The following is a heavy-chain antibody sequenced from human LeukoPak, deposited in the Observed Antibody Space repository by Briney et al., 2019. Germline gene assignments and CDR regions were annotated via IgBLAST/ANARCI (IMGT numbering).Heavy chain of an antibody. Sequence: PGGSLRLSCAASGFTFSSYDMTWVRQAPGRGLEWVSSIRPSGDNTYYGDSVKGRFTISRDNSKNTEYLQMNNMRVDDTAVYFCAREFRVVMTAFLDYWGQGTLVIVSS. J-gene: IGHJ4*02. CDR2: IRPSGDNT. CDR3: AREFRVVMTAFLDY. D-gene: IGHD2-21*02. V-gene: IGHV3-23*01. CDR1: GFTFSSYD.